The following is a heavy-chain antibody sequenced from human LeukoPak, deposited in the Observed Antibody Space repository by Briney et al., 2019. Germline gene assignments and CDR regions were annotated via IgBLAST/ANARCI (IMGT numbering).Heavy chain of an antibody. D-gene: IGHD6-19*01. J-gene: IGHJ4*02. CDR3: AVIAVSD. CDR1: GFTFSSYS. Sequence: PGGSLRLSCAASGFTFSSYSMNWVRQATGKGLVWVSRISGDGSSTSYADSVKGRFTISRDNAQNTVYLQMNSLRPEDTAIYYCAVIAVSDLGQGALVTVSS. CDR2: ISGDGSST. V-gene: IGHV3-74*01.